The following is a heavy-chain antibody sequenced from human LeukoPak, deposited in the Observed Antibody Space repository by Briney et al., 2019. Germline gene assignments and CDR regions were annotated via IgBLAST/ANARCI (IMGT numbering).Heavy chain of an antibody. Sequence: GGSLRLSCAASGFTFSSYAMHWVRQAPGKGLEWVAVISYDGSNKYYADSVKGRFTISRDNAKNSLYLQMNSLGAEDTAVYYCARDRGYYDVYYFDYWGQGTLVTVSS. CDR3: ARDRGYYDVYYFDY. V-gene: IGHV3-30*04. CDR1: GFTFSSYA. CDR2: ISYDGSNK. D-gene: IGHD3-22*01. J-gene: IGHJ4*02.